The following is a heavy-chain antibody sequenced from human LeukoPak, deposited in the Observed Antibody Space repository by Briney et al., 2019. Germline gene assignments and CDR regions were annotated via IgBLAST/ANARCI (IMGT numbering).Heavy chain of an antibody. CDR2: DSIRGGT. CDR1: GVSISNYF. V-gene: IGHV4-4*07. D-gene: IGHD6-13*01. Sequence: SETLSLTCSVSGVSISNYFWSWIRQSAGKGLEWIGRDSIRGGTNYNPSLASRASMSIDTSKSQFSLKLTSVTAADTAVYYCARGPLMSAGGGVDPWGQGTLVMVSS. J-gene: IGHJ5*02. CDR3: ARGPLMSAGGGVDP.